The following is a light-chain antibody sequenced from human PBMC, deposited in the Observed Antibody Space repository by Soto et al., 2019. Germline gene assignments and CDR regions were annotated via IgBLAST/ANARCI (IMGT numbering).Light chain of an antibody. V-gene: IGLV4-69*01. CDR2: LSSDGSH. CDR1: SRHSTYT. J-gene: IGLJ2*01. CDR3: QTWGTGIVI. Sequence: HPVLTQSPSASASLGASVKLTCTLSSRHSTYTIAWHQQQPEKGPRYLMKLSSDGSHTKGDGIPDRFSGSSSGAERYLTISSLQSEDEADYYCQTWGTGIVIFGGGTKLTVL.